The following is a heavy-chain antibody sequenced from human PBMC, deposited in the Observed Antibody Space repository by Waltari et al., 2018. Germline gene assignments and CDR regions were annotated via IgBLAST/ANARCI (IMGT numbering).Heavy chain of an antibody. CDR2: INHSGST. D-gene: IGHD6-13*01. J-gene: IGHJ4*02. CDR3: ARRRLFVIAAAGAFDY. V-gene: IGHV4-34*01. CDR1: GGSLSGYY. Sequence: QVQLQQWGAGLLKPSETLSLTCAVYGGSLSGYYWSWIRQPPGKGLEWIGEINHSGSTNYNPSLKSRVTISVDTSKNQFSLKLSSLTAADTAVYYCARRRLFVIAAAGAFDYWGQGTLVTVS.